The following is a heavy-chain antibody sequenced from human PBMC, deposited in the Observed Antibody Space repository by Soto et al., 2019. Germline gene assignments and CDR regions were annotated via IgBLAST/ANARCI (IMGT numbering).Heavy chain of an antibody. CDR2: ISGSGGST. CDR1: GFTFSSYA. J-gene: IGHJ4*02. V-gene: IGHV3-23*01. CDR3: AKKGADYYDSSGPEDY. D-gene: IGHD3-22*01. Sequence: PGGSLRLSCAASGFTFSSYAMSWVRQAPGKGLEWVSAISGSGGSTYYADSVKGRFTISRDNSKNTLYLQMNSLRAEDTAVYYCAKKGADYYDSSGPEDYWGQGTLVTVSS.